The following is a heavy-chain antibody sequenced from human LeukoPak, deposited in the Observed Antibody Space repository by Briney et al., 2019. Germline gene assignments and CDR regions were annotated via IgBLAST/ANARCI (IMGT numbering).Heavy chain of an antibody. CDR1: GFSFSSYA. Sequence: GGSLTLSCAASGFSFSSYAMSCVRHPAGGRLGWVSTVSGSGDTTYYADSVKGRFAISTDNSKNTLYLQMDSLRAEDTAVYYCAKTSVSGTMGLYFYGWGQGTLVTVS. CDR2: VSGSGDTT. V-gene: IGHV3-23*01. CDR3: AKTSVSGTMGLYFYG. J-gene: IGHJ4*02. D-gene: IGHD6-19*01.